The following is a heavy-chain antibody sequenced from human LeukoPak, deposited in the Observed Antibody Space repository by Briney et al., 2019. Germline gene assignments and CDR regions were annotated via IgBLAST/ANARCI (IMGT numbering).Heavy chain of an antibody. CDR3: ATASPTVTLRPDASDI. CDR2: FDPEDGET. D-gene: IGHD4-17*01. Sequence: ASVKVSCKVSGYTLTELSMHWVRQAPGKGLEWMGGFDPEDGETIYAQKFQGRVTMTEDTSTDTAYMELSSLRSEDTAVYYCATASPTVTLRPDASDIWGQGTMVTVSS. J-gene: IGHJ3*02. CDR1: GYTLTELS. V-gene: IGHV1-24*01.